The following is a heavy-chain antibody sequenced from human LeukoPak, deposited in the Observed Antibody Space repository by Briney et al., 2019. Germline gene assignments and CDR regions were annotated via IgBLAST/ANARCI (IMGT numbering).Heavy chain of an antibody. J-gene: IGHJ4*02. CDR2: IYSGGST. V-gene: IGHV3-66*01. D-gene: IGHD6-19*01. CDR1: GFTVSSNY. CDR3: ARSLQWLVPLDY. Sequence: GGSLRLSCAASGFTVSSNYMSWFRQAPGKGLEWVSVIYSGGSTYYADSVKGRFTISRDNSKNTLYLQMNSLRAEDTAVYYCARSLQWLVPLDYWGQGTLVTVSS.